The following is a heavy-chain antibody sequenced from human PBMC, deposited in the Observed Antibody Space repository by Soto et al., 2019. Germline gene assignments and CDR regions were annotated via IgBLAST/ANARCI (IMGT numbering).Heavy chain of an antibody. V-gene: IGHV3-30-3*01. CDR3: ARDRREQWLVGYYYYGMDV. D-gene: IGHD6-19*01. J-gene: IGHJ6*02. CDR2: ISYDGSNK. CDR1: GFTFSSYA. Sequence: QVQLVESGGGVVQPGRSLRLSCAASGFTFSSYAMHWVRQAPGKGLEWVAVISYDGSNKYYADSVKGRFTISRDNSKNTLYLQMNSLRAEDTAVYYCARDRREQWLVGYYYYGMDVWGQGTTVTVSS.